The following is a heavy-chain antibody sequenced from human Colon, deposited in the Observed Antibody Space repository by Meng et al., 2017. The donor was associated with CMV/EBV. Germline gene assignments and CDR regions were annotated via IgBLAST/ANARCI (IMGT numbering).Heavy chain of an antibody. CDR3: AKDRRGGFFDGMEV. V-gene: IGHV3-9*01. Sequence: SLKISCVASGFNFDDHAMHWVRQAPGKGLEWVASMTWNSGRIGYADSVKGRFTISRDNAKKSLYLQMNSLRVEDTALYYCAKDRRGGFFDGMEVWGQGTTVTVSS. CDR2: MTWNSGRI. CDR1: GFNFDDHA. D-gene: IGHD6-25*01. J-gene: IGHJ6*02.